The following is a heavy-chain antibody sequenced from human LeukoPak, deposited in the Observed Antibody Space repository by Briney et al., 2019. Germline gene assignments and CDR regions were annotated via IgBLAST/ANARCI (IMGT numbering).Heavy chain of an antibody. Sequence: PSETLSLTCTVSGGSISSGSYYWSWIRQPAGKGLEWIGRIYTSGSTNYNPSLKSRVTISVDTSKNQFSLKLSSVTAADTAVYYCARDPLYYYDRSGYLPGRDFQHWGQGTLVTVSS. V-gene: IGHV4-61*02. J-gene: IGHJ1*01. CDR2: IYTSGST. CDR1: GGSISSGSYY. D-gene: IGHD3-22*01. CDR3: ARDPLYYYDRSGYLPGRDFQH.